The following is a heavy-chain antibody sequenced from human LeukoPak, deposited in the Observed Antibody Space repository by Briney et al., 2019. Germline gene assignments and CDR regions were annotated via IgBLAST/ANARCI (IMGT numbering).Heavy chain of an antibody. CDR3: ARDPSYYYDSSGPLDAFDI. V-gene: IGHV3-48*04. CDR2: ISSSSSTI. D-gene: IGHD3-22*01. J-gene: IGHJ3*02. Sequence: PGGSLRLSCAASGFTFSSYSMNWVRQAPGKGLEWVSYISSSSSTIYYADSVKGRFTNSRDNAKNSLYLQMNSLRAEDTAVYYCARDPSYYYDSSGPLDAFDIWGQGTMVTVSS. CDR1: GFTFSSYS.